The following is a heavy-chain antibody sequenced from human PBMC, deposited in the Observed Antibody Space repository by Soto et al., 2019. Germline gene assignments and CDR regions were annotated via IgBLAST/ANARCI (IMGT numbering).Heavy chain of an antibody. D-gene: IGHD3-16*01. CDR3: ARGGRDEYNWFDP. CDR2: IKQDGREK. J-gene: IGHJ5*02. V-gene: IGHV3-7*01. Sequence: EAQLVESVGGLVQPGGSLRVSCEVSVFTFSSYWMSWVRQAPGKGLEWVAKIKQDGREKDYVDSVKGRFTISRDNANKSLYLHMYSLRAEDTAVYYCARGGRDEYNWFDPWGQGTMVTVSS. CDR1: VFTFSSYW.